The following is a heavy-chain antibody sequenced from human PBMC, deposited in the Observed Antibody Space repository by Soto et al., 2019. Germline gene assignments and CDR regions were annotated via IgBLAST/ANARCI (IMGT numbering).Heavy chain of an antibody. Sequence: EVQLVESGGGLVQPGGSLRLPCAASGFTFSTYWMTWVRQPPGKGLEWVASINQDGSERYYVDSVRGRFTIARDNAKKSLFPQMNILRAEDTAVYYCVCGGNFFVYWGQGTLVTVSP. J-gene: IGHJ4*02. CDR1: GFTFSTYW. D-gene: IGHD3-16*01. CDR2: INQDGSER. V-gene: IGHV3-7*01. CDR3: VCGGNFFVY.